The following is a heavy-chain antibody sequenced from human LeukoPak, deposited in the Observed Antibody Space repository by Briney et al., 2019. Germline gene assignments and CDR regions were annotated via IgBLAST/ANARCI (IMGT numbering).Heavy chain of an antibody. Sequence: GGSLRLSCEASGFSFGNYAMSWVRQAPGKGLEWVSAIRHSGDNTYYADSVKGRFTISRDNSKNTLYLQMNSLRAEDTAVYYCAKVLYTLDAFDIWGQGTMVTVSS. CDR2: IRHSGDNT. V-gene: IGHV3-23*01. CDR3: AKVLYTLDAFDI. D-gene: IGHD4-11*01. J-gene: IGHJ3*02. CDR1: GFSFGNYA.